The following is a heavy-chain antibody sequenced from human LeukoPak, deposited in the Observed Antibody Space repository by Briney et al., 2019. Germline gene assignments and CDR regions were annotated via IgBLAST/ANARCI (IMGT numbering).Heavy chain of an antibody. Sequence: ASVKVSCKAYGDTFNSYGITWVRQAPGQGPECMGWINPYNGNTNYALKVQGRVTMTTDTSTSTAYLELRSLRSDDTAIYYCAREIYGRFDYWGQGTLVTVSS. D-gene: IGHD4-17*01. J-gene: IGHJ4*02. CDR1: GDTFNSYG. CDR2: INPYNGNT. V-gene: IGHV1-18*01. CDR3: AREIYGRFDY.